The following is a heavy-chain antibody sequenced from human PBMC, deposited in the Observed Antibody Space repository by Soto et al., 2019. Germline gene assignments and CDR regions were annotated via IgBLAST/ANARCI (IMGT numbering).Heavy chain of an antibody. Sequence: GGSLRLSCAASGFTFSSYGMHWVRQAPGKGLEWVAVISYDGSNKYYADSVKGRFTISRDNSKNTLYLQMNSLRAEDTAVYYCAKGHGSSGYNYFDYWGQGTLVTVSS. D-gene: IGHD3-22*01. CDR2: ISYDGSNK. V-gene: IGHV3-30*18. CDR1: GFTFSSYG. J-gene: IGHJ4*02. CDR3: AKGHGSSGYNYFDY.